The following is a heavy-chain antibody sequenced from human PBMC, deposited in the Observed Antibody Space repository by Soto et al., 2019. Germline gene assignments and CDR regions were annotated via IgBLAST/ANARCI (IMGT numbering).Heavy chain of an antibody. Sequence: GGSLRLSCAASGFTFSSYGMHWVRQAPGKGLEWVAVIWYDGSNKYYADSVKGRFTISRDNSKNTLYLQMNSLRAEDTAVYYCARDGMGATIRTSYYYYYGMDVWGQGTTVTVSS. CDR2: IWYDGSNK. CDR1: GFTFSSYG. J-gene: IGHJ6*02. D-gene: IGHD1-26*01. V-gene: IGHV3-33*01. CDR3: ARDGMGATIRTSYYYYYGMDV.